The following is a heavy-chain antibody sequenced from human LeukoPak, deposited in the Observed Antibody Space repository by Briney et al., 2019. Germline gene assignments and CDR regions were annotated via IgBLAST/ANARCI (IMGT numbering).Heavy chain of an antibody. Sequence: SQTLSLTCTVSGGSISSGDYYWSWIRQPPGKGLEWIGYSYDSGSTYYNPALNSRVTMSVDTSKSPFSLKLSSVTAADTAVYYCARELTYADYWGQGTLVTVSS. J-gene: IGHJ4*02. CDR1: GGSISSGDYY. D-gene: IGHD4/OR15-4a*01. CDR2: SYDSGST. CDR3: ARELTYADY. V-gene: IGHV4-30-4*01.